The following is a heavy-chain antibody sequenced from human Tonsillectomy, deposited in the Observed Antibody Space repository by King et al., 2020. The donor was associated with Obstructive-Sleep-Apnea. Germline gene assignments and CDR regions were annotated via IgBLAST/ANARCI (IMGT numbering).Heavy chain of an antibody. CDR3: ARHASYSFGLSPYHLDY. J-gene: IGHJ4*02. CDR2: IYPGDSDT. V-gene: IGHV5-51*01. D-gene: IGHD5-18*01. CDR1: GYNFSNFW. Sequence: VQLVQSGAEVKKPGASLKISCKTSGYNFSNFWIAWVRQMPGKGLEWMGIIYPGDSDTRYSPSFQGQVTISADKSITTAYLQWSGLKASDTAIYFCARHASYSFGLSPYHLDYWGQGTLVTVSS.